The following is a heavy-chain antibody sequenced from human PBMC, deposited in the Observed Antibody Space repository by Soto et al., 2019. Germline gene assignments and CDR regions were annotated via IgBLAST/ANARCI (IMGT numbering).Heavy chain of an antibody. CDR2: ISSNGGST. D-gene: IGHD3-10*01. CDR1: GFTFSSYA. V-gene: IGHV3-64*01. J-gene: IGHJ6*02. CDR3: ARGITMVRGEMDV. Sequence: GVSLRLSCAASGFTFSSYAMHWVRQAPGKGLEYVSAISSNGGSTYYANSVKGRFTISRDNSKNTLYLQMGSLRAEDMAVYYCARGITMVRGEMDVWGQGTTVTVSS.